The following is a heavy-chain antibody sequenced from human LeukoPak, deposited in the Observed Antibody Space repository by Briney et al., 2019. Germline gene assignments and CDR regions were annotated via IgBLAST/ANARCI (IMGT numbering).Heavy chain of an antibody. D-gene: IGHD1-26*01. CDR1: GGSIGGNSY. Sequence: PSEALSLTCTVSGGSIGGNSYWSWIRQPPGKGPEWIGHISNSGSTYYSPSLSSRVTISLDTSKNQFSLKLRSVTAADTAVYYCARGGASSIPLDYWGRGTLVTVSS. CDR2: ISNSGST. J-gene: IGHJ4*02. CDR3: ARGGASSIPLDY. V-gene: IGHV4-61*01.